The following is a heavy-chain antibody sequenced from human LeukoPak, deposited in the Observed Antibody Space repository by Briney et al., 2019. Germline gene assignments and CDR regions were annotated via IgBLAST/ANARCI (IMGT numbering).Heavy chain of an antibody. CDR1: GFTVSSNY. CDR3: VRDMSGVVAASTEEY. D-gene: IGHD2-15*01. V-gene: IGHV3-66*01. CDR2: IYSGGST. Sequence: PGGSLRLSCAASGFTVSSNYMSWVRQAPGKGLEWVSVIYSGGSTYYADSVKGRFTISRDNSKNTLYLQMNSLRAEDTAVYYCVRDMSGVVAASTEEYWGQGTLVTVSS. J-gene: IGHJ4*02.